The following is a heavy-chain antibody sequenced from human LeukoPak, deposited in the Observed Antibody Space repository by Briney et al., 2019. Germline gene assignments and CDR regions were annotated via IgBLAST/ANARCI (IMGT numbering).Heavy chain of an antibody. CDR1: GFTFSSYG. J-gene: IGHJ4*02. Sequence: GGTLRLSCAASGFTFSSYGIHWVRQAPGKGLEWVVVISSDGGTAYYADSVKGRFTISRDNSKNTLYVQMNSLRAEVTAVYYCAMTWIQANWGQGTLVTVSS. D-gene: IGHD5-18*01. CDR3: AMTWIQAN. V-gene: IGHV3-30*03. CDR2: ISSDGGTA.